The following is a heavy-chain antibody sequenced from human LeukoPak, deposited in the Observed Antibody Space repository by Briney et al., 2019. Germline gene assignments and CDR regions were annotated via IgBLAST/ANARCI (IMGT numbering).Heavy chain of an antibody. CDR2: IYYSGST. CDR3: ARAGGYFDWPFDY. Sequence: ETLSLTCTVSGGSISSSSYYWGWIRQPPGKGLEWIGSIYYSGSTYYNPSLKSRVTISVDTSKNQFSLKLRSVTAADTALYYCARAGGYFDWPFDYWGQGTLVTVSS. D-gene: IGHD3-9*01. J-gene: IGHJ4*02. V-gene: IGHV4-39*07. CDR1: GGSISSSSYY.